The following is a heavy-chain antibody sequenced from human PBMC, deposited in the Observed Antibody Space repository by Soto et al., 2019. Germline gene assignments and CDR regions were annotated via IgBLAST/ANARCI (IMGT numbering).Heavy chain of an antibody. CDR3: AVAAVREIMAQESSGMAV. D-gene: IGHD3-10*01. V-gene: IGHV1-69*01. J-gene: IGHJ6*02. Sequence: QVQLVQSGAEVKTPGSSVKVSCKASGGTISDYAISWVRQAPGQGLEWMGVIMPTVDSANYAQNFQGRLTISADQSTSTANLELSSLRSDDTAVYYCAVAAVREIMAQESSGMAVWGQGTTVIVSS. CDR2: IMPTVDSA. CDR1: GGTISDYA.